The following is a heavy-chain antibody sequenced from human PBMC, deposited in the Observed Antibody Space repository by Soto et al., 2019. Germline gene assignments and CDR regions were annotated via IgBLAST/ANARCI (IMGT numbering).Heavy chain of an antibody. CDR1: GSSISSGGYY. D-gene: IGHD3-10*01. J-gene: IGHJ4*02. CDR2: IYYSGST. CDR3: ARDSGVGDPVRHFDY. Sequence: SETLSLTCTVSGSSISSGGYYWSWIRQHPGKGLEWIGYIYYSGSTYYNPSLKSRVTISVDTSKNQFSLKLSSVTAADTAVYYCARDSGVGDPVRHFDYWGQGTLVTVSS. V-gene: IGHV4-31*03.